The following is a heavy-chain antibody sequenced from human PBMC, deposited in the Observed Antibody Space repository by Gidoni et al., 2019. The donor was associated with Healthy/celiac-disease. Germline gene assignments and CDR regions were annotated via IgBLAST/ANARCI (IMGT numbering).Heavy chain of an antibody. CDR2: IYYSGST. D-gene: IGHD3-16*01. J-gene: IGHJ4*02. V-gene: IGHV4-39*01. Sequence: QLQLQESGPGLVKPSETLSLTCTVSGGSISSSSYYWGWIRQPPGKGLEWIGSIYYSGSTYYNPSLKSRVTISVDTSKNQFSLKLSSVTAADTAVYYCARCVGKYYFDYWGQGTLVTVSS. CDR1: GGSISSSSYY. CDR3: ARCVGKYYFDY.